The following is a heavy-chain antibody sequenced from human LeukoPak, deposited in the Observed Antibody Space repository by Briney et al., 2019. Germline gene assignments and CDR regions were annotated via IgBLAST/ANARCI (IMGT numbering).Heavy chain of an antibody. CDR2: ISGSGGSA. V-gene: IGHV3-23*01. D-gene: IGHD6-13*01. CDR3: AKVPIAAAGVDY. CDR1: GFTFSNYA. Sequence: GGSLRLSCAASGFTFSNYAMSWVRQAPGKGPEWVSVISGSGGSAYYADSVKGRFTISRDNSKNTLYLQMNSLRAEDTAVYYCAKVPIAAAGVDYWGQGTLVTVSS. J-gene: IGHJ4*02.